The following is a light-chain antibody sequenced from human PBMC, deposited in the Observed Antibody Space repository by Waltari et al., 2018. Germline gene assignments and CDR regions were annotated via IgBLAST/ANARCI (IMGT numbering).Light chain of an antibody. CDR1: QSVTSTY. J-gene: IGKJ1*01. CDR2: GAS. CDR3: QKYGTSPRT. V-gene: IGKV3-20*01. Sequence: EIVLTQSPGTLSLSPGGRATLSCRASQSVTSTYLAWYQQKPGQAPRLIMFGASTRATGIPDRFSGSGSGTDFTLTISRLEPEDFAVYYCQKYGTSPRTFGQGTKVEIK.